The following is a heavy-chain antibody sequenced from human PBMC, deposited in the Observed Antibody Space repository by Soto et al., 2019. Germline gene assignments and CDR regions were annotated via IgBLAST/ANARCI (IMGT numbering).Heavy chain of an antibody. D-gene: IGHD3-10*01. CDR3: ARAVRGALLPPYYFDY. CDR1: GGSISSGGYY. Sequence: QVQLQESGPGLVKPSQTLSLTCTVSGGSISSGGYYWSWIRQHPGKGLELIGYIYYSGSTYYNPSLKSRVTISVDTSKNQFSLKLSSVTAADTAVYYCARAVRGALLPPYYFDYWGQGTLVTVSS. V-gene: IGHV4-31*03. CDR2: IYYSGST. J-gene: IGHJ4*02.